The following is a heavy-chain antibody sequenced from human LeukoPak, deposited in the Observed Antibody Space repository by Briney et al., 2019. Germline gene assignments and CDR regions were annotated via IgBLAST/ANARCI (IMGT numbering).Heavy chain of an antibody. CDR2: ISYDGSNK. CDR1: GFTFSSYA. Sequence: GGSLRLSCAASGFTFSSYAMHWVRQAPGKGLEWVAVISYDGSNKYYADSVKGRFTISRDNAKNSLYLQMNSLRAEDSAVYYCAREIYYDTSGYYGSAYWGQGTLVTVSS. J-gene: IGHJ4*02. D-gene: IGHD3-22*01. CDR3: AREIYYDTSGYYGSAY. V-gene: IGHV3-30-3*01.